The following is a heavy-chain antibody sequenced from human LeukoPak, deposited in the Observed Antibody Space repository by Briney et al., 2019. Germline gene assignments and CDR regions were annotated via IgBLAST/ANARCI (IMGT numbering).Heavy chain of an antibody. V-gene: IGHV3-48*03. CDR3: ARVSPSPGYSLTSFDI. Sequence: GGSLRLSCAASGFTFSSYEMNWVRQAPGKGLEWFSYISSSGSTIYYADSVKGRFTISRDNAKNSLYLQMNSLRVEDTAVYYCARVSPSPGYSLTSFDIWGQGTMVTVSS. CDR1: GFTFSSYE. CDR2: ISSSGSTI. J-gene: IGHJ3*02. D-gene: IGHD2-15*01.